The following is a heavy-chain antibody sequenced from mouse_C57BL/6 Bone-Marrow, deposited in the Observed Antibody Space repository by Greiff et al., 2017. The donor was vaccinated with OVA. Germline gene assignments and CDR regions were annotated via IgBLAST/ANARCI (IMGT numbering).Heavy chain of an antibody. Sequence: EVMLVESGGGLVKPGGSLKLSCAASGFTFSIYAMSWVRQTPEKRLEWVATISDGGSYTYYPDNVKGRFTISRDNAKNNLYLQMSHLKSEDTAMYYCARGNSGYGGYFDVWGTGTTVTVSS. CDR2: ISDGGSYT. D-gene: IGHD3-2*02. V-gene: IGHV5-4*03. J-gene: IGHJ1*03. CDR3: ARGNSGYGGYFDV. CDR1: GFTFSIYA.